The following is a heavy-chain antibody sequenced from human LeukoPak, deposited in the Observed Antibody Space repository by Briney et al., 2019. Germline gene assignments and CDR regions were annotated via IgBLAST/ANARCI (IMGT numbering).Heavy chain of an antibody. D-gene: IGHD3-10*01. V-gene: IGHV4-34*01. CDR1: GGYFSGYY. Sequence: PSETLSLTCAVSGGYFSGYYWSWIRQPPGKGLEWIGEINQSGSTNYNPSLKSRVTLSVDPSKNEFSLKVNSVSAADTAVYYCARLLPRLQYMVPYYYMDVWGKGTTVIISS. CDR2: INQSGST. CDR3: ARLLPRLQYMVPYYYMDV. J-gene: IGHJ6*03.